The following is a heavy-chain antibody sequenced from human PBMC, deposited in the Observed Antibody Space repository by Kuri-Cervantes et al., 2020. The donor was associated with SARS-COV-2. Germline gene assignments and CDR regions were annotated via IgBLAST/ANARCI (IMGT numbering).Heavy chain of an antibody. CDR2: ISYDGSNK. J-gene: IGHJ6*03. Sequence: GGSLTLCWAASGFTFSRYWMGWVRQAPGKVLEWVAVISYDGSNKYYADSVKGRFTISRDNSKNTLYLQMNSLRAEDTAVYYCAREKLAGYYYYYMDVWGKGTTVTVSS. CDR3: AREKLAGYYYYYMDV. V-gene: IGHV3-30-3*01. D-gene: IGHD1-1*01. CDR1: GFTFSRYW.